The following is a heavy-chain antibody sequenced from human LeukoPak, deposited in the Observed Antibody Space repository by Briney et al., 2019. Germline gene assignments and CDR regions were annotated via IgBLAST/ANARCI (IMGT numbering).Heavy chain of an antibody. Sequence: GGSLRLSCAASGFTFRNHWMQWVRQPPGKGLVWVSGISSDGSSTTYADSVKGRFTISRDNAKNTLYLQMNNLRAEDTAMYYRARDQRVTGRPDIDYWGQGTLVIVSS. CDR3: ARDQRVTGRPDIDY. CDR1: GFTFRNHW. D-gene: IGHD6-6*01. CDR2: ISSDGSST. V-gene: IGHV3-74*03. J-gene: IGHJ4*02.